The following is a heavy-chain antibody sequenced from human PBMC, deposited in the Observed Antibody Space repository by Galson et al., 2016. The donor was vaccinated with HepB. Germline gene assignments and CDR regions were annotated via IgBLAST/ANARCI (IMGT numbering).Heavy chain of an antibody. CDR3: ARGPPPPSCGHDCSTWESYFDH. CDR2: TYYKSRWYT. Sequence: CAISGDSVSSNTADWNWIRQSPSRGLEWLGRTYYKSRWYTSYGVSVTSRISISPDTSKNQFSLQLNSVTPEDTGIYYCARGPPPPSCGHDCSTWESYFDHWGQGTLVTVSS. J-gene: IGHJ4*02. V-gene: IGHV6-1*01. D-gene: IGHD2-21*02. CDR1: GDSVSSNTAD.